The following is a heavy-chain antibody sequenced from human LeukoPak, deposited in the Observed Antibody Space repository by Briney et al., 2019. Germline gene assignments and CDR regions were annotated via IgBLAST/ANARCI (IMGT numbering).Heavy chain of an antibody. V-gene: IGHV4-59*11. J-gene: IGHJ4*02. D-gene: IGHD6-13*01. CDR2: VYSSGTT. CDR3: ARGVYIAAAQYGY. CDR1: GGSINNHY. Sequence: PSETLSLTCTVSGGSINNHYWSWIRQSPGTGLEWIGYVYSSGTTNYNPSLKSRVTISVDTSKNQFSLKLSSVTAADTAVYYCARGVYIAAAQYGYWGQGTLVTVSS.